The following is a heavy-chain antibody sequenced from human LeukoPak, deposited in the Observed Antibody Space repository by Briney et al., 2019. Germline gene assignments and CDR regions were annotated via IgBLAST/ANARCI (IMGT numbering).Heavy chain of an antibody. CDR2: ISGSGGST. CDR1: GFTFSSYA. CDR3: ASTMVRGVTHYYYYGMDV. Sequence: GGSLRLSCAASGFTFSSYAMSWVRQAPGKGLEWVSAISGSGGSTYYADSVKGRFTISRDNSKNTLYLQMNSLRAEDTAVYYCASTMVRGVTHYYYYGMDVWGQRTTVTVSS. D-gene: IGHD3-10*01. J-gene: IGHJ6*02. V-gene: IGHV3-23*01.